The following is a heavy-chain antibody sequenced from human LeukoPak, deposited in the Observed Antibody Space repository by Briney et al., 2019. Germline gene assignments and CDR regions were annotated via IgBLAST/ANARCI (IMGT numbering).Heavy chain of an antibody. J-gene: IGHJ4*02. CDR2: VNGDGSST. CDR3: AVDSGTFNSGSNDS. V-gene: IGHV3-74*01. Sequence: PGGSLRVSCAASGFTFSSYWMHWVRQAPGKGLVWVSRVNGDGSSTGYADSVKGRFTISRDNAKNTLYLQMNSLRAEDTAVYYCAVDSGTFNSGSNDSSGQRTLGTVSS. CDR1: GFTFSSYW. D-gene: IGHD1-26*01.